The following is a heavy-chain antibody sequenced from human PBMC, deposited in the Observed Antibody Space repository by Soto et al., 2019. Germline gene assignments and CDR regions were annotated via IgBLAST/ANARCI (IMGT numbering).Heavy chain of an antibody. Sequence: QVQLVQSGAEVKKPGSSVKVSCKASGGTFSSYAISWVRQAPGQGLEWMGGIIPIFGTANYAQKFPGKVTITADESTSTGDMQLSSLRSEYTAVYYCARESRHCSGCSFYFLPGIDYWGQGTLVTVSS. CDR3: ARESRHCSGCSFYFLPGIDY. V-gene: IGHV1-69*12. D-gene: IGHD2-15*01. CDR2: IIPIFGTA. J-gene: IGHJ4*02. CDR1: GGTFSSYA.